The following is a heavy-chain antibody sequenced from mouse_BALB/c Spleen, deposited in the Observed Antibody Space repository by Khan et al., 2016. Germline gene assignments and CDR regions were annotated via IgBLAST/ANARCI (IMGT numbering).Heavy chain of an antibody. CDR2: IHYSGST. J-gene: IGHJ1*01. CDR1: GYSITSGYS. CDR3: ASLRDWYFDV. D-gene: IGHD1-1*01. V-gene: IGHV3-1*02. Sequence: VQLKESGPDLVKPSQSLSLICTVTGYSITSGYSCHWIRQFPGNKLEWMGYIHYSGSTNYNPSLKSRISITRDTSKNQFFLQLNSVTTEDTATYYCASLRDWYFDVWGAGTTVTVSS.